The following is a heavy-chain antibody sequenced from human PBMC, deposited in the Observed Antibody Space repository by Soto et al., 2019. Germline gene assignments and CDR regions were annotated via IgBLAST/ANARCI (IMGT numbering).Heavy chain of an antibody. CDR2: ISAYNGNT. Sequence: ASVKVSCKASGYTFTSYGISWVRQAPGQGLEWMGWISAYNGNTNYAQKLQGRVTMTTDTSTSTAYMELRSLRSDDTAVYYCAGDPGDEKGWYYYYYMDVWGKGTTVTVSS. J-gene: IGHJ6*03. CDR3: AGDPGDEKGWYYYYYMDV. CDR1: GYTFTSYG. V-gene: IGHV1-18*01.